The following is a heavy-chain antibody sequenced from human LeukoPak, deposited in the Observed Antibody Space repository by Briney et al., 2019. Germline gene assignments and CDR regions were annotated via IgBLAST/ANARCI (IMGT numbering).Heavy chain of an antibody. J-gene: IGHJ4*02. CDR2: IKQDGSEQ. CDR1: GFSFSMFG. V-gene: IGHV3-7*01. Sequence: GGSLRLSCGASGFSFSMFGMTWVRQAPGKGLEWVANIKQDGSEQYYVDSVKGRFTVSRDNAKNSLYLQMNRLRVEDTAVYYCARLADYDYVWGSDFWGQGTLVTVSS. CDR3: ARLADYDYVWGSDF. D-gene: IGHD3-16*01.